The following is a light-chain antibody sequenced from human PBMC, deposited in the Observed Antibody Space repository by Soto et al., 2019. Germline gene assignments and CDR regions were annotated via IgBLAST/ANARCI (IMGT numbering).Light chain of an antibody. CDR2: DAS. CDR3: QQFDTYSIT. J-gene: IGKJ5*01. Sequence: IQLTQSPSSLSASVGDRVTITCRASQGFTSGLAWFQQKPGRAPKLLIYDASTLESGVPSRFSGSESGTDFTLTISRVQPEDFASYYCQQFDTYSITFGQGTRLEIK. V-gene: IGKV1-13*02. CDR1: QGFTSG.